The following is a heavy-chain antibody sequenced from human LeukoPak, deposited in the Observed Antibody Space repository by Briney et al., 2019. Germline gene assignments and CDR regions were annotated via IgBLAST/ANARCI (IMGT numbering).Heavy chain of an antibody. V-gene: IGHV1-2*06. Sequence: ASVKVSCKASGYTFTGYYMHRVRQAPGQGLEWMGRINPNSGGTNYAQKFQGRVTMTRDTSISTAYMELSRLRSDDTAVYYCARDFLVYDSSGYYFDYWGQGTLVTVSS. CDR1: GYTFTGYY. J-gene: IGHJ4*02. CDR2: INPNSGGT. D-gene: IGHD3-22*01. CDR3: ARDFLVYDSSGYYFDY.